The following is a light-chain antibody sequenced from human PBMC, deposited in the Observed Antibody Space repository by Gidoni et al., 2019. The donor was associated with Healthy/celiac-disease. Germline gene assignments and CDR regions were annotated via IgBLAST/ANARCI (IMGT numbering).Light chain of an antibody. J-gene: IGKJ1*01. V-gene: IGKV1-39*01. CDR1: QSISSY. CDR3: QQSYSTPPWT. CDR2: AAS. Sequence: DIQMNQSPYSLSASVGDRVTITCRASQSISSYLNWYQQKPGKAPKLLIYAASSLQSGVPSRFSGSGSGTDFTLTISSLQPEDFATYYCQQSYSTPPWTFGQGTKVEIK.